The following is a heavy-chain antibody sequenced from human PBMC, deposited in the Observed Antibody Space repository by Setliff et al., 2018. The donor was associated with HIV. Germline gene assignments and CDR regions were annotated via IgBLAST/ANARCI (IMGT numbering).Heavy chain of an antibody. CDR3: AREMIIPAADQYYFDY. D-gene: IGHD6-13*01. V-gene: IGHV1-3*03. CDR2: INAGNGNT. J-gene: IGHJ4*02. Sequence: ASVKVSCKTSGYTFAKYTIHWVRQAPGQRLEWMGWINAGNGNTQYSQEFQGRVTISRDTSATSVYMEVTSLKSEDMAVYYCAREMIIPAADQYYFDYLGQGTLVTVPQ. CDR1: GYTFAKYT.